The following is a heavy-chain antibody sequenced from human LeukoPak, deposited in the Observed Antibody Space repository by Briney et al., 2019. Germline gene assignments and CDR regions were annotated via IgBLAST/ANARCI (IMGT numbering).Heavy chain of an antibody. D-gene: IGHD3-10*01. J-gene: IGHJ4*02. CDR3: AREGGPMYYYGSGSWDHYFDY. CDR2: IIPIFGTA. Sequence: SVKVSCKASGGTFSSYAISWVRQAPGQGLDWMGGIIPIFGTANYAQKFQGRVTITADKSTSTAYMELSSLRSEDTAVYYCAREGGPMYYYGSGSWDHYFDYWGQGTLVTVSS. V-gene: IGHV1-69*06. CDR1: GGTFSSYA.